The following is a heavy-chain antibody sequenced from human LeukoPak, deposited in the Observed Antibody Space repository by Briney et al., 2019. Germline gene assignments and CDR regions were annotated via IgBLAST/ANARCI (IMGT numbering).Heavy chain of an antibody. J-gene: IGHJ4*02. V-gene: IGHV1-69-2*01. CDR2: VDPEDGET. CDR3: ATSRNYDSHYFDY. D-gene: IGHD4-11*01. Sequence: ASVKISCKVSGYTFTDYYMHWVQQAPGKGLEWMGLVDPEDGETIYAEKFQGRVTITADTSTDTAYMELSSLRSEDTAVYYCATSRNYDSHYFDYWGQGTLVTVSS. CDR1: GYTFTDYY.